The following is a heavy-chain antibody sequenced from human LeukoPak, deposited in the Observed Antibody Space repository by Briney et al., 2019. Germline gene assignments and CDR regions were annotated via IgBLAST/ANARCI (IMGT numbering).Heavy chain of an antibody. D-gene: IGHD3-22*01. CDR1: GFTFDDYG. Sequence: GGSLRLSCAASGFTFDDYGMSWVRQAPGKGLEWVSGINWNGGSTGYADSVKGRFTISRDNAKNSLYLQMNSLRAEDTALYYCARAPPEFYYYDSSGGFDYWGQGTLVTVSS. V-gene: IGHV3-20*04. CDR3: ARAPPEFYYYDSSGGFDY. J-gene: IGHJ4*02. CDR2: INWNGGST.